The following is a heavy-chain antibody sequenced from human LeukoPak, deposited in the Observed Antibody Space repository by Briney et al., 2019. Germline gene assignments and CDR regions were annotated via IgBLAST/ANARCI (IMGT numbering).Heavy chain of an antibody. Sequence: ASVKVSCKVSGYTLTELSMHWVRQAPGKGLEWMGGFDPEDGETIYAQKFQGRVTMTEDTSTDTAYMELSGLRSEDTAVYYCATAYSGSTNWFDPWGQGTLVTVSS. CDR1: GYTLTELS. CDR3: ATAYSGSTNWFDP. D-gene: IGHD1-26*01. V-gene: IGHV1-24*01. CDR2: FDPEDGET. J-gene: IGHJ5*02.